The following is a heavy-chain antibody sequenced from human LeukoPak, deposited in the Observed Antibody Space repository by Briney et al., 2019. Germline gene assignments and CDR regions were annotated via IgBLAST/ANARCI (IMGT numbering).Heavy chain of an antibody. J-gene: IGHJ3*02. CDR1: GFTFSSYE. Sequence: GGSLTLSCAASGFTFSSYEMNWVRQAPGKGLEWVSYISSSGSTIYYAYSVKGLFTISRDNDKNSLYLQMNSLRAEDTAVYYCWLVVSAFDIWGQGAMVTVSS. CDR2: ISSSGSTI. CDR3: WLVVSAFDI. D-gene: IGHD6-19*01. V-gene: IGHV3-48*03.